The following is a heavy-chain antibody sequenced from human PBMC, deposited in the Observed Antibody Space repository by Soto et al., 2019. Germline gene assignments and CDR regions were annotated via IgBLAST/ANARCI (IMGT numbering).Heavy chain of an antibody. V-gene: IGHV3-23*01. CDR3: EKSGSYVGSSIDY. CDR2: ISAGGGST. CDR1: GFSFSSKA. D-gene: IGHD6-25*01. Sequence: GGSLRLSCAASGFSFSSKAINWVRQAPGKGLEWVSTISAGGGSTHYADSVKGRFTISRDNSKNTLYLQMNSLRVEDTAVYYCEKSGSYVGSSIDYGGQGTLVPVS. J-gene: IGHJ4*02.